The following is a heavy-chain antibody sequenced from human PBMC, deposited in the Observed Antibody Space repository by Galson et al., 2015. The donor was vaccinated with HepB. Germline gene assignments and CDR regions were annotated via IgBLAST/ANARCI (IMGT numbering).Heavy chain of an antibody. CDR3: AHRVKTAGLFDY. V-gene: IGHV2-5*01. Sequence: PALVKPTQTLTLTCTFSGFSLSTTEEAVAWIRQPPGKALEWLAHIYWNDEKRYSPSLKSRLTITKDTSKNQVVLTLTNMDPVDTATYYCAHRVKTAGLFDYWGQGTLVTVSS. D-gene: IGHD6-13*01. CDR1: GFSLSTTEEA. J-gene: IGHJ4*02. CDR2: IYWNDEK.